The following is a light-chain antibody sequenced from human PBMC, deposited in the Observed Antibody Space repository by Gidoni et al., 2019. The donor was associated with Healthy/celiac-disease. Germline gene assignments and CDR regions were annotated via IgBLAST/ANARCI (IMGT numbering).Light chain of an antibody. Sequence: AIRMTQSPSSFSASTGDRVTITCRASQGISSYLAWYQQKPGKAPKRLIYAASTLQSGVPSRFSGSGSGTDFTLTISCLQSEDFATYYCQQYYSYPPTFXPXTKVDIK. CDR3: QQYYSYPPT. CDR2: AAS. J-gene: IGKJ3*01. CDR1: QGISSY. V-gene: IGKV1-8*01.